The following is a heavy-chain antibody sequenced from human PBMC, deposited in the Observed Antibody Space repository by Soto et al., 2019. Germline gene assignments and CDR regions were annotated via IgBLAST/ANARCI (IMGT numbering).Heavy chain of an antibody. CDR2: IYNSGST. D-gene: IGHD6-19*01. CDR1: GFSVNANY. CDR3: ARGGYSSGWYHGAFDV. V-gene: IGHV3-53*04. J-gene: IGHJ3*01. Sequence: EVQLEESGGDLVQPGGSLRLSCAASGFSVNANYMTWVRQAPGKGLEWVSIIYNSGSTFYADSVKGRFTISRLTSKNTLFLQMNNLRPEDTAVYSCARGGYSSGWYHGAFDVWGQGTMVTVSS.